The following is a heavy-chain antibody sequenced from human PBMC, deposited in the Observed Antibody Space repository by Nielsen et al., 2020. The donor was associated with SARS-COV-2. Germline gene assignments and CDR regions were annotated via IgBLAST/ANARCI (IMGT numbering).Heavy chain of an antibody. J-gene: IGHJ4*02. D-gene: IGHD4-23*01. CDR2: ISWNSGSI. CDR3: AKIGVATVAY. CDR1: GFTFINYC. V-gene: IGHV3-9*01. Sequence: GGSLRLSCAASGFTFINYCMNWVRQAPGKGLEWVSGISWNSGSIGYADSVKGRFTISRDNAKNSLYLQMNSLRAEDTALYYCAKIGVATVAYWGQGTLVTVSS.